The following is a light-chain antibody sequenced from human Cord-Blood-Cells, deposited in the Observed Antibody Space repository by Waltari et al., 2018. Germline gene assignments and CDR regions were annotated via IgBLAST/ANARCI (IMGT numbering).Light chain of an antibody. J-gene: IGLJ2*01. CDR2: YKSDSDK. CDR3: MIWHSSAWV. V-gene: IGLV5-45*02. CDR1: RGINVCTYM. Sequence: QAVLTQPSSPSASPAASASLTSTLRRGINVCTYMIYSYQQTPGSTPQYLLRYKSDSDKQQGSGVPSRFSGSKDASANAGILLISGLQSEDEADYYCMIWHSSAWVFGGGTKLTVL.